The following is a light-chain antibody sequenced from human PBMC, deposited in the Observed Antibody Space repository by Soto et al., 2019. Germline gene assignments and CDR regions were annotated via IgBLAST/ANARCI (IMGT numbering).Light chain of an antibody. CDR2: GNS. V-gene: IGLV1-40*01. CDR3: QSYDSGGV. Sequence: QSALTQPPSVSGAPGQRVTISCIGSASNIGAGYDVHWYQQLPGTAPKLLIFGNSNRPSGVPDRFSGSKSGTSASLAITGLQADDEADYYCQSYDSGGVFGGGTKLTVL. J-gene: IGLJ3*02. CDR1: ASNIGAGYD.